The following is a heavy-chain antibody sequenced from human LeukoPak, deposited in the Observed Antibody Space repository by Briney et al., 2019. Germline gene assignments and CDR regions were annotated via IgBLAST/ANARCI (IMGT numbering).Heavy chain of an antibody. CDR1: GFTFSNYS. Sequence: GGSLRLSCVASGFTFSNYSMNWVRQAPGKGLEWVSSITSSGSYIYYADSVKGRFTISRDNARNSLYLQMNSLRAEDTAIYYCARAEALKFRDFDYWGQGTLVTVSS. CDR3: ARAEALKFRDFDY. CDR2: ITSSGSYI. V-gene: IGHV3-21*01. J-gene: IGHJ4*02.